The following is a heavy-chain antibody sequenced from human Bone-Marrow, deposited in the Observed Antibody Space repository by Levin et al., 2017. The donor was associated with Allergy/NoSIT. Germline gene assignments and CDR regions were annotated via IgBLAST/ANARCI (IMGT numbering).Heavy chain of an antibody. CDR2: TYYRSKWYN. Sequence: SETLSLTCAISGDSVSSNSVSWNWIRQSPSGGLEWLGRTYYRSKWYNGYALSVKSRIIINPDTSKNQFSLQLNSVTPEDTAVYYCARVGNYYMDGWGKGTTVTVSS. CDR1: GDSVSSNSVS. D-gene: IGHD1-1*01. V-gene: IGHV6-1*01. J-gene: IGHJ6*03. CDR3: ARVGNYYMDG.